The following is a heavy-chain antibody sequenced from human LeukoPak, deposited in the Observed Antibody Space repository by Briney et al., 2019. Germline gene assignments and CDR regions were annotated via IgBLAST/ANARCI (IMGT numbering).Heavy chain of an antibody. J-gene: IGHJ4*02. CDR3: ARYCSSTSCNYYFDY. CDR1: GYTFTSYG. CDR2: ISAYNGNT. V-gene: IGHV1-18*01. Sequence: GASVKVSCKASGYTFTSYGISWVRQAPGQGLEWMGWISAYNGNTNYAQKLQGRVTMTTDTSTSTAYMELRSLRSDDTAVYYCARYCSSTSCNYYFDYWGQGTLVTVSS. D-gene: IGHD2-2*01.